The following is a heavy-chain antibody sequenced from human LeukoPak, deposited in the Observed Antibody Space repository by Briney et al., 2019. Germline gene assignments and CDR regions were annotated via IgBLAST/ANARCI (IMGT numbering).Heavy chain of an antibody. V-gene: IGHV4-34*01. CDR2: INHSGST. CDR1: GGSSSGYY. D-gene: IGHD3-16*01. Sequence: SETLSLTCAVYGGSSSGYYWSWIRQPPGKGLEWMGEINHSGSTNYNPSLKSRVTISVDTSKNQFSLKLSSVTAAARAVFYCGEGNLWGSTGFDYGGQGPLSPSPQ. CDR3: GEGNLWGSTGFDY. J-gene: IGHJ4*02.